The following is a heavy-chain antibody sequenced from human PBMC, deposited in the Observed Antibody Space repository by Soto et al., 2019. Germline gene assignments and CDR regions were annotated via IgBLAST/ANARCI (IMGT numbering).Heavy chain of an antibody. CDR3: ARSQGGSSSLDIYYYYYYGMYV. CDR1: GGTFSSYA. Sequence: QVQLVQSGAEVKKPGSSVKVSCKAPGGTFSSYAISWVRQAPGQGLEWMGGIIPIFGTAKYAQKFQGRVTITADESTSTGYMELSSLRSEDTAVYYCARSQGGSSSLDIYYYYYYGMYVWGQGTTVTGSS. CDR2: IIPIFGTA. V-gene: IGHV1-69*01. J-gene: IGHJ6*02. D-gene: IGHD2-15*01.